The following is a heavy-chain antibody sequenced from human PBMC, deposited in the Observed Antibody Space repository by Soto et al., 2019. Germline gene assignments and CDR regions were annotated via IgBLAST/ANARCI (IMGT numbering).Heavy chain of an antibody. V-gene: IGHV3-33*01. CDR1: GFTFNSYG. CDR2: IWYDGFNK. D-gene: IGHD5-12*01. CDR3: ARGGGYTELDS. Sequence: QVQLVESGGGVVQPGRSLRLSCAASGFTFNSYGMHWVRQAPGKGLEWVAVIWYDGFNKYYAESVKGRFSISRDNSKNTLYLQMNSLRAGDTAIYYCARGGGYTELDSWGQGVLVTVSS. J-gene: IGHJ4*02.